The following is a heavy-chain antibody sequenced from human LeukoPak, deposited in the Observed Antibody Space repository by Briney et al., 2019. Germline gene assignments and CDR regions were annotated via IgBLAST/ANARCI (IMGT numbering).Heavy chain of an antibody. J-gene: IGHJ5*02. D-gene: IGHD1-7*01. Sequence: GSLRLSCAASGFTFSSYSMNWVRQAPGKGLEWVSSISSSSSYIYYADSVKGRFTISRDNAKNSLYLQMNSLRAEDTAVYYCARGITGTIYWFDPWGQGTLVTVSS. CDR2: ISSSSSYI. CDR3: ARGITGTIYWFDP. CDR1: GFTFSSYS. V-gene: IGHV3-21*01.